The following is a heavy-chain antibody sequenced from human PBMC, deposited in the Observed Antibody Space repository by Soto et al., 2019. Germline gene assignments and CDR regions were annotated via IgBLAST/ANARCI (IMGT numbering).Heavy chain of an antibody. CDR3: TTDPNMAGVDAFDI. V-gene: IGHV3-15*01. Sequence: GGSLRLSCAASGFTFSNAWMSWVRQAPGKGLEWVGRIKSKTDGGTTDYAAPVKGRFTISRDDSKNTLYLQMNSLKTEDTAVYYCTTDPNMAGVDAFDIWGQGTMVTVSS. D-gene: IGHD6-19*01. J-gene: IGHJ3*02. CDR2: IKSKTDGGTT. CDR1: GFTFSNAW.